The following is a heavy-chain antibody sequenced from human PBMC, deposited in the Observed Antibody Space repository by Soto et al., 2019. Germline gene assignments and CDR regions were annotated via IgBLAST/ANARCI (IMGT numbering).Heavy chain of an antibody. D-gene: IGHD2-15*01. V-gene: IGHV3-72*01. CDR1: GFTFSDHY. CDR2: TRNKANSYTT. CDR3: ARGSCGGSCYSYYYYGMDV. Sequence: EVQLVESGGGLVQPGGSLRLSCAASGFTFSDHYMDWVRQAPGKGLEWVGRTRNKANSYTTEYAASVKGRFTISRDDSKNSLYLQMNSLQTEDTAVYYCARGSCGGSCYSYYYYGMDVWGQGTTVTVSS. J-gene: IGHJ6*02.